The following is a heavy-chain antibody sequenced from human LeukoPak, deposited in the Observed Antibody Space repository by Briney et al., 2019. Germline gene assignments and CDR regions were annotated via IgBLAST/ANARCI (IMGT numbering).Heavy chain of an antibody. CDR2: INPSGGST. D-gene: IGHD3-22*01. Sequence: ASVKVSCKASGYTFTSYYMHWVRQAPGQGLEWMGIINPSGGSTSYAQKFQGRVTMTRDTSTSTVYMELSSLRSEDTAVYYCAREEGADYYDSSGYITWGMDVWGKGTTVTVSS. CDR3: AREEGADYYDSSGYITWGMDV. J-gene: IGHJ6*03. CDR1: GYTFTSYY. V-gene: IGHV1-46*01.